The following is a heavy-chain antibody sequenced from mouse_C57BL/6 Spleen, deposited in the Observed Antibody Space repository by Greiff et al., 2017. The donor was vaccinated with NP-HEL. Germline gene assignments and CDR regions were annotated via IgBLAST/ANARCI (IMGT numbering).Heavy chain of an antibody. J-gene: IGHJ4*01. Sequence: VQLQQPGAELVRPGSSVKLSCKASGYTFTSYWMDWVKQRPGQGLEWIGNIYPSDSETHYNQKFKDKATLTVDKSSSTAYMQLSSLTSEDSAVYYCARAGEAYAMDYWGQGTSVTVSS. CDR1: GYTFTSYW. D-gene: IGHD4-1*01. CDR2: IYPSDSET. CDR3: ARAGEAYAMDY. V-gene: IGHV1-61*01.